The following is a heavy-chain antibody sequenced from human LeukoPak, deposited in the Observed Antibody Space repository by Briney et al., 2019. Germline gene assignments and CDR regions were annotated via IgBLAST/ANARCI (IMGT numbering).Heavy chain of an antibody. CDR2: MRSKAYGGTT. J-gene: IGHJ4*02. Sequence: GGSLRLSCTGSGFTFGDYAMSGVRQAPGKGLEWVGFMRSKAYGGTTEYAASVKGRFTISRDDSKSIAYLQMNSLKTEDTAVYYCTRRGVFGVLIAFDYWGQGTLVTVSS. CDR1: GFTFGDYA. CDR3: TRRGVFGVLIAFDY. D-gene: IGHD3-3*01. V-gene: IGHV3-49*04.